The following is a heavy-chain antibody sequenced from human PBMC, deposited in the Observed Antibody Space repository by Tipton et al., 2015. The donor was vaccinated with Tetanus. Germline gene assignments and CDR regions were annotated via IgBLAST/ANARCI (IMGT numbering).Heavy chain of an antibody. CDR3: VRGRGLGAYSYGFEY. CDR1: NGSLTVGGYY. J-gene: IGHJ4*02. V-gene: IGHV4-31*03. Sequence: TLSLTCSVSNGSLTVGGYYWSWIRQHPGKGPEWLGYIFYIGTTYYNPSLQSRISISADTSKNQFSLRLTSVTAADTAVYYCVRGRGLGAYSYGFEYWGQGALVTVSS. D-gene: IGHD5-18*01. CDR2: IFYIGTT.